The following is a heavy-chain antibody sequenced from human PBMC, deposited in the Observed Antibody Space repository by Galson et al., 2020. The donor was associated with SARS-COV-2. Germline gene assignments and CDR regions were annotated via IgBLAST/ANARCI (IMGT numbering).Heavy chain of an antibody. D-gene: IGHD5-18*01. V-gene: IGHV1-2*02. Sequence: ASVKVSCKASGYTFTGYYMHWVRQAPGQGLEWMAWINHNSRGTNYAQKFQGRVTMTRDTSISIAYMELSRLRSDDTAVYYCARDGTAMVTNGFDIWGQGTMVTVSS. CDR2: INHNSRGT. CDR3: ARDGTAMVTNGFDI. CDR1: GYTFTGYY. J-gene: IGHJ3*02.